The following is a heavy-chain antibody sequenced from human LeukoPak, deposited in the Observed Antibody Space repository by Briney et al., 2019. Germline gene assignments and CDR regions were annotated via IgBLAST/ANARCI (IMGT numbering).Heavy chain of an antibody. CDR1: GCRFTSYW. CDR3: ARHNAYCGGDCYENAFDI. V-gene: IGHV5-10-1*01. D-gene: IGHD2-21*02. CDR2: IDPSDSYT. Sequence: GESLRISFKGAGCRFTSYWISWVRRMPGKGREWMGRIDPSDSYTNYSPSFQGHVTISADKSISTAYLQWSSLKASDTAMYYCARHNAYCGGDCYENAFDIWGQGTMVTVSS. J-gene: IGHJ3*02.